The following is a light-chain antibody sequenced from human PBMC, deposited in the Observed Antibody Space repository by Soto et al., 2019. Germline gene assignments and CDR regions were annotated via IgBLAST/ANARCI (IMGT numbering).Light chain of an antibody. CDR1: QSFSSGY. V-gene: IGKV3-20*01. J-gene: IGKJ2*01. CDR3: QHYGNTRFT. Sequence: EIVLTQSPGTLSLSPGERATLSCRASQSFSSGYLAWYQQKLGQAPRLLIYGASSRATGIPDRFSGSGSGTDFTLTISRLEPEDFGVYFFQHYGNTRFTFGQGTKLEIK. CDR2: GAS.